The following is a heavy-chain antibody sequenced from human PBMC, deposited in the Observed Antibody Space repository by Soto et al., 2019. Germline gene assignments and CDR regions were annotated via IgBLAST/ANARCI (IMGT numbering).Heavy chain of an antibody. CDR2: LSGSGGST. D-gene: IGHD5-12*01. Sequence: EVQLLESGGTLVQPGGSLRLSCAASRFNFSDYAMSWVRQAPGKGLEWVSTLSGSGGSTYYADSVKGRFTMSRDNSKKTLFLQMNSLRAEDTAVYYCAKDGGRRDGYNLVSWGQGTLVTVSS. CDR1: RFNFSDYA. J-gene: IGHJ4*02. V-gene: IGHV3-23*01. CDR3: AKDGGRRDGYNLVS.